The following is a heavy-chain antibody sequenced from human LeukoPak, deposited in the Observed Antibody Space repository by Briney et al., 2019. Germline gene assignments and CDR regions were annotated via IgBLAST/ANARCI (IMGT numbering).Heavy chain of an antibody. CDR1: GYTFTSYD. D-gene: IGHD3-10*01. J-gene: IGHJ6*03. V-gene: IGHV1-8*03. Sequence: GASVKVSCKASGYTFTSYDINWVRQATGQGLEWTGWMNPNSGNTGYAQKFQGRVTITRNTSISTAYMELSRLRSKDTAVYYCARVGHYGSGPYYYYYYMDVWGKGTTVTVSS. CDR3: ARVGHYGSGPYYYYYYMDV. CDR2: MNPNSGNT.